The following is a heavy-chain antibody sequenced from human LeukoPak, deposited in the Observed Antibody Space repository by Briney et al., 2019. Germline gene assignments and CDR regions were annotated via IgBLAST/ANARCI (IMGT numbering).Heavy chain of an antibody. Sequence: PSETLSLTCAVYDGSFTGYLWNWIRQSPGKGLEWIGEINHRGSTNYNPSLKSRLTISVDTSKNQFSLRLTSVTAADTGVYFCARDPTTVMTVPWYFDTWGQGTLVTVSS. V-gene: IGHV4-34*01. CDR2: INHRGST. CDR1: DGSFTGYL. CDR3: ARDPTTVMTVPWYFDT. J-gene: IGHJ4*02. D-gene: IGHD4-11*01.